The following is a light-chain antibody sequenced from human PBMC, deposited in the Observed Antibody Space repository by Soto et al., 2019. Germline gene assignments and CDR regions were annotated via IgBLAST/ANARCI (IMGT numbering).Light chain of an antibody. CDR2: GAS. CDR1: QDISKY. V-gene: IGKV1-33*01. J-gene: IGKJ4*01. CDR3: QQYDNLFT. Sequence: DIQMTQSPSSLSASVGDRVTITCQASQDISKYLNWYQQKPGKAPKLLIYGASNLQTGVPSRFSGSGSGTDFTFTISSLQPEDIATYYCQQYDNLFTFGGGTKVEIK.